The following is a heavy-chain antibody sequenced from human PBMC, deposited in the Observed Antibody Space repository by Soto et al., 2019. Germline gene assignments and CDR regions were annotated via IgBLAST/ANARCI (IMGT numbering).Heavy chain of an antibody. CDR3: TTWGNGMDV. D-gene: IGHD3-16*01. V-gene: IGHV3-15*01. CDR1: GLTFSYVW. Sequence: SLRLSCAASGLTFSYVWMNWVRQAPGKGLEWVGRIKSKTDGGTADYSAPVKGRFTISRDDSKNTLYLQMNSLKIEDTAVYYCTTWGNGMDVWGQGTTVTVSS. J-gene: IGHJ6*02. CDR2: IKSKTDGGTA.